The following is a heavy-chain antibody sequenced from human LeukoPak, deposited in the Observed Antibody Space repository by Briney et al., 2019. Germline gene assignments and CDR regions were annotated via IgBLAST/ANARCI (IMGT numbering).Heavy chain of an antibody. CDR3: AGASYGSGSYGGYYFDY. Sequence: SETLSLTCTFCSHSISSGYYWGWIRQPPGKGLEWIGRIYHSGSTYYNPSLKSRVTISVDTSKNQFSLKLSSVTAADTAVYYCAGASYGSGSYGGYYFDYWGQGTLVTVSS. V-gene: IGHV4-38-2*02. D-gene: IGHD3-10*01. CDR2: IYHSGST. CDR1: SHSISSGYY. J-gene: IGHJ4*02.